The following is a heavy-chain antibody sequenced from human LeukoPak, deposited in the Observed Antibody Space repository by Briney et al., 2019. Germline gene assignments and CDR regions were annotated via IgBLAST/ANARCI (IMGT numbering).Heavy chain of an antibody. J-gene: IGHJ2*01. D-gene: IGHD3-9*01. CDR1: GYTFTGYY. CDR3: ARETATRDILASTKGPSDYF. CDR2: IIPIFGTA. Sequence: SVKVSCKASGYTFTGYYMHWVRQAPGQGLEWMGRIIPIFGTANYAQKFQGRVTITTDESTSTAYMELTSLRSEDTAVYYCARETATRDILASTKGPSDYF. V-gene: IGHV1-69*05.